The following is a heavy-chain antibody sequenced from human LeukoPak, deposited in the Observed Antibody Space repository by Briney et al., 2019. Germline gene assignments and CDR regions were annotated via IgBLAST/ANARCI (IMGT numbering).Heavy chain of an antibody. CDR1: GGTFSNYA. Sequence: GASVKVSCKASGGTFSNYAINWVRQAPGQGLEWMGCINPNSGGTKYAQKFQGGVTLTRDTSISTAYMELSRLRSDDTAVYYCARGEAVYGGAIVYWGQGTLVTVSS. J-gene: IGHJ4*02. D-gene: IGHD3-16*02. CDR3: ARGEAVYGGAIVY. V-gene: IGHV1-2*02. CDR2: INPNSGGT.